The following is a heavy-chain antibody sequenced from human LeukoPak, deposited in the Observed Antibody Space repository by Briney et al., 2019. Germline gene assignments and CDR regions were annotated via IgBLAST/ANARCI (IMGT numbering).Heavy chain of an antibody. CDR3: ARRGMVHFDY. J-gene: IGHJ4*02. V-gene: IGHV3-9*01. CDR1: GFTFDDYA. D-gene: IGHD3-10*01. Sequence: GRSLRLSCAASGFTFDDYAMHWVRQAPGKGLEWVSGISWNSGSIGYADSVKGRFTISRDNAKNSLYLQMNSLRAEDTALYYCARRGMVHFDYWGQGTLVTVSS. CDR2: ISWNSGSI.